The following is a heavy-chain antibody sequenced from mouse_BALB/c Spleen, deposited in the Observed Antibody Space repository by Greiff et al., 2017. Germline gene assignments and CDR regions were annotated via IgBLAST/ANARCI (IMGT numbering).Heavy chain of an antibody. CDR2: ISYSGST. Sequence: EVQGVESGPGLVKPSQSLSLTCTVTGYSITSDYAWNWIRQFPGNKLEWMGYISYSGSTSYNPSLKSRISITRDTSKNQFFLQLNSVTTEDTATYYCARDGNYGSPFAYWGQGTLVTVSA. J-gene: IGHJ3*01. D-gene: IGHD1-1*01. CDR1: GYSITSDYA. CDR3: ARDGNYGSPFAY. V-gene: IGHV3-2*02.